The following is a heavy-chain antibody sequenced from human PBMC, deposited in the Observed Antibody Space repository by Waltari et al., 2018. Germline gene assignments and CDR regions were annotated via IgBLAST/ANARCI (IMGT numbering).Heavy chain of an antibody. V-gene: IGHV1-8*03. D-gene: IGHD6-6*01. Sequence: QVQLVQSGAEVKKPGASVKVPCKASGYTFTSYEINWERQATGQGLEWMGWMNPNSGNTGYAQKFQGRVTITRNTSISTAYMELSSLRSEDTAVYYCARPSSSGGGFEFDYWGQGTLVTVSS. CDR3: ARPSSSGGGFEFDY. CDR1: GYTFTSYE. CDR2: MNPNSGNT. J-gene: IGHJ4*02.